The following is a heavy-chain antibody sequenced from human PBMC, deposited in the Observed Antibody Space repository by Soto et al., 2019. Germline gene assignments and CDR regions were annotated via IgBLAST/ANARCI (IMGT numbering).Heavy chain of an antibody. CDR3: ARVGIVPAARGHYNYFYMDV. J-gene: IGHJ6*03. D-gene: IGHD2-2*01. CDR1: GGAISGYY. Sequence: QVQLQESGPGLVKPSETLSLTCTVSGGAISGYYWSWIRQPPGNGLEWIGYIYSSGGPNCYPSLKVRHAISVDTSENQTTLRLSSVTTGDTAVHYCARVGIVPAARGHYNYFYMDVWGKGTTFTVSS. CDR2: IYSSGGP. V-gene: IGHV4-59*08.